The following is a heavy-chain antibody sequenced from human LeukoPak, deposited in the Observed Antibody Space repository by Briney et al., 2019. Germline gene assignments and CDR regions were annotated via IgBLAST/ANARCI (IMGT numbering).Heavy chain of an antibody. CDR3: ARWKYSSSWAINWFDP. D-gene: IGHD6-13*01. J-gene: IGHJ5*02. CDR2: IYHSGST. Sequence: SETLSLTCAVSGGSISSSNWWSWVRQPPGKGLEWIGEIYHSGSTNYNPSLKSRVTISVDTSKNQFSLKLSSVTAADTAVYYCARWKYSSSWAINWFDPWGQGTLVTVSS. CDR1: GGSISSSNW. V-gene: IGHV4-4*02.